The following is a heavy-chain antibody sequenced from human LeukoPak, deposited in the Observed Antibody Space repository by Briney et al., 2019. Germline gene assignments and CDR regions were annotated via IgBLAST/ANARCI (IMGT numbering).Heavy chain of an antibody. CDR1: GVNFSTYA. CDR2: ISVVGGRT. D-gene: IGHD5-18*01. Sequence: GGSLRLSCAASGVNFSTYAMNWVRQAPGKGLEWVSSISVVGGRTYYADFANGRFTVTRDNSKNTVYLQMSTLRAEDTAIPYCVKTRGYNYGYTGDYWGQGTLVTVSS. CDR3: VKTRGYNYGYTGDY. V-gene: IGHV3-23*01. J-gene: IGHJ4*02.